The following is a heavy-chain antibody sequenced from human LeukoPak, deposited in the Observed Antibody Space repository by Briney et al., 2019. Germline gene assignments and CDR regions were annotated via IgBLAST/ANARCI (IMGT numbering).Heavy chain of an antibody. Sequence: PGGTLRLSCAASGFTFSSYAMPWVRQAPGKGLEWMAVISYDGSNKYYADSVKRRFTISGDNYKNTLYLQMNILRAEDTAVYYCARALWSGESLVHWGQRTLVPVS. CDR2: ISYDGSNK. CDR1: GFTFSSYA. D-gene: IGHD3-10*01. CDR3: ARALWSGESLVH. J-gene: IGHJ4*02. V-gene: IGHV3-30-3*01.